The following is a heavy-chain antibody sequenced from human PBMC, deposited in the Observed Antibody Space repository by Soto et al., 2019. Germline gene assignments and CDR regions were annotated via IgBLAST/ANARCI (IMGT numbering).Heavy chain of an antibody. CDR3: TPDLPAEYSSGWYGRFDP. CDR1: GFTFGDYA. Sequence: GGTLRLSGTASGFTFGDYAMSWFRQAPGKGLGWVGFIRSKAEGGTTEYAASVRGRFTISRDDSKSIAYLQMNSLKTEATAGYYRTPDLPAEYSSGWYGRFDPCRQGTLVAVSS. V-gene: IGHV3-49*03. J-gene: IGHJ5*02. CDR2: IRSKAEGGTT. D-gene: IGHD6-19*01.